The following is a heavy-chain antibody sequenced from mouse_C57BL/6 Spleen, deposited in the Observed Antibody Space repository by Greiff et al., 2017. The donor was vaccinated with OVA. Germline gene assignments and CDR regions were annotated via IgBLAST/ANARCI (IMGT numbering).Heavy chain of an antibody. Sequence: QVQLKESGAELVKPGASVKISCKASGYAFSSYWMNWVKQRPGKGLEWIGQIYPGDGDTNYNGKFKGKATLTADKSSSTAYMQLSSLTSEDSAVYVCARHYYGSSYGSMDYWGQGTSVTVSS. CDR2: IYPGDGDT. D-gene: IGHD1-1*01. V-gene: IGHV1-80*01. J-gene: IGHJ4*01. CDR3: ARHYYGSSYGSMDY. CDR1: GYAFSSYW.